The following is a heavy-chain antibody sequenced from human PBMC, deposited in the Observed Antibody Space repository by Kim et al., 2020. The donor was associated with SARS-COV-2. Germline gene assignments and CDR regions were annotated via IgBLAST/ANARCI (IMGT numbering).Heavy chain of an antibody. Sequence: SETLSLTCTVSGGSISSSSYYWGWIRQPPGKGLEWIGSIYYSGSTYYNPSLKSRVTISVDTSKNQFSLNLSSVTAADTAVYYCARQERQWLGLEPNWFDPWGQGTLVTVSS. CDR1: GGSISSSSYY. CDR2: IYYSGST. V-gene: IGHV4-39*01. CDR3: ARQERQWLGLEPNWFDP. D-gene: IGHD6-19*01. J-gene: IGHJ5*02.